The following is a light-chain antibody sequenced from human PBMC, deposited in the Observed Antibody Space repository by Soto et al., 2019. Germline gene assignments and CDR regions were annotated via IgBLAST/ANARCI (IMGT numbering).Light chain of an antibody. V-gene: IGLV1-36*01. CDR3: AAWDDSLNGGV. CDR1: YSNIGDNA. J-gene: IGLJ2*01. CDR2: YDD. Sequence: QSVLTQPPSVSGAPRQRVTISCSGSYSNIGDNAVNWYQHLPGKAPKLLIYYDDLLPSGVSDRFSGSKSGTSASLVISGLLSEDEADYYCAAWDDSLNGGVFGGGTKLTVL.